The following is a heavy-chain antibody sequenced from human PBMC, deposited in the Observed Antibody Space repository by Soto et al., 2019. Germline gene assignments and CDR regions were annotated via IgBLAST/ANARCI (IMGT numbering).Heavy chain of an antibody. CDR3: VRENYSSGMDV. CDR2: INAAGST. V-gene: IGHV3-66*01. Sequence: EVQLVESGGTLVQPGGSLRLSCAASGFDASVNYMTWVRQAPGKGLGWVSLINAAGSTLYADSVKGRFTISRDDSNNTMSLQMNRLRVEDTAMYYCVRENYSSGMDVWGQGTAVTVSS. CDR1: GFDASVNY. J-gene: IGHJ6*02.